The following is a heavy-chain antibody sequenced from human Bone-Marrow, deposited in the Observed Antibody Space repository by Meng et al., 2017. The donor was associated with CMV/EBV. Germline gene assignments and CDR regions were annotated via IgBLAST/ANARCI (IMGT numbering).Heavy chain of an antibody. CDR3: AREVGTTTGPDY. V-gene: IGHV3-30*02. CDR2: IRYDGSNK. J-gene: IGHJ4*02. CDR1: GFTFSSYG. Sequence: GGSLRLSCAASGFTFSSYGMHWVRQAPGKGLEWVAFIRYDGSNKYYADSVKGRFTISRDNSRNTLYLQMNSLRTDDTAVYYCAREVGTTTGPDYWGQGTLVTVSS. D-gene: IGHD1-26*01.